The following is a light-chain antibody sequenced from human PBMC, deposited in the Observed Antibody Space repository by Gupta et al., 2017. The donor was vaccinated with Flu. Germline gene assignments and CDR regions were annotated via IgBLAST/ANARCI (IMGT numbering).Light chain of an antibody. CDR1: QTVSRSY. V-gene: IGKV3-20*01. Sequence: EIVLTQSPGTLSLSPGEGATLSCRASQTVSRSYLAWYQHIPGQAPRLLISAASRSATGIPDKFSGSGSGTDFTLTSSRLEAEDFAVYYWQHYGDSHTFGEGTRLEIK. J-gene: IGKJ2*01. CDR2: AAS. CDR3: QHYGDSHT.